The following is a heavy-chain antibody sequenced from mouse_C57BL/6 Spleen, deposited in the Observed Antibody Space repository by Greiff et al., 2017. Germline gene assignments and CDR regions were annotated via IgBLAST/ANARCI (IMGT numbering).Heavy chain of an antibody. CDR3: ARAVIATNVDY. D-gene: IGHD2-1*01. V-gene: IGHV5-16*01. Sequence: EVKVVESEGGLVQPGSSMKLSCTASGFTFSDYYMAWVRQVPEKGLEWVANINYDGSSTYYLDSLKSRFIISRDNAKNILYLQMSSLKSEDTATYYCARAVIATNVDYWGQGTTLTVSS. CDR1: GFTFSDYY. J-gene: IGHJ2*01. CDR2: INYDGSST.